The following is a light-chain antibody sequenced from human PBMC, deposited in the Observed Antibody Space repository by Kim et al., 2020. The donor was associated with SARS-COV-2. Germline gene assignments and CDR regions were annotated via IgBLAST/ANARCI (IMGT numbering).Light chain of an antibody. Sequence: SASVGDRVTITCLASQSISSWLAWYQQKPGKAPKLLIYDASSLESGVPSRFSGSGSGTEFTLTISSLQPDDFATYYCQQYNSYLYTFGQGTKLEIK. CDR3: QQYNSYLYT. CDR2: DAS. CDR1: QSISSW. J-gene: IGKJ2*01. V-gene: IGKV1-5*01.